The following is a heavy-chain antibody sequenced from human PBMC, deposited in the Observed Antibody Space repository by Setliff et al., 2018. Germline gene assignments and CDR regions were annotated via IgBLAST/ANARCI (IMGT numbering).Heavy chain of an antibody. CDR1: GFTFSDYY. CDR3: VKDSGSGNYFGGYFDY. J-gene: IGHJ4*02. CDR2: ISSSGSTI. Sequence: GGSLRLSCAASGFTFSDYYMSWIRQAPGKGLEWVSYISSSGSTIYYADSVKGRFTISRDNAKNSLYLQMNSLRAEDMALYYCVKDSGSGNYFGGYFDYWGQGTLVTVSS. V-gene: IGHV3-11*01. D-gene: IGHD3-10*01.